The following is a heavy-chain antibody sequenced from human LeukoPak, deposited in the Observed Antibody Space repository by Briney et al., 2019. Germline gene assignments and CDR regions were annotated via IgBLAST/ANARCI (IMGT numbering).Heavy chain of an antibody. CDR3: ARGSYGSGSVAISAYGMDV. J-gene: IGHJ6*02. D-gene: IGHD3-10*01. Sequence: GGSLRLSCAASGFTFSSYAMHWVRQAPGKGLEWVAVISYDGSNKYYADSVKGRFTISRDNSKNTLYLQMNSLRAEDTAVYYCARGSYGSGSVAISAYGMDVWGQGATVTVSS. CDR2: ISYDGSNK. CDR1: GFTFSSYA. V-gene: IGHV3-30*04.